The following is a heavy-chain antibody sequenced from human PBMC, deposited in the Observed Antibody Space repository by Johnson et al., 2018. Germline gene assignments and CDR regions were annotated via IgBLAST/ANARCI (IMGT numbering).Heavy chain of an antibody. CDR1: GDSIRNNY. CDR2: IYNNGAT. CDR3: ARGAHYFDY. V-gene: IGHV4-59*01. Sequence: QVQLVQSGPGLVKPSGTLSLTCSVSGDSIRNNYWMWIRQPPGKGLEWIGSIYNNGATNYNPSLKSRLTMSMDTSKNSFSLKLNSVAAADAAVYYCARGAHYFDYWGHGSLVTVSA. J-gene: IGHJ4*01.